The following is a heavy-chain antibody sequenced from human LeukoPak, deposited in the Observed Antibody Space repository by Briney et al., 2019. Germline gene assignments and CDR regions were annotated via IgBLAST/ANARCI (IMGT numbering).Heavy chain of an antibody. V-gene: IGHV4-31*03. CDR2: IYYSGST. Sequence: SETLSLTCTVSGGSISSGGYYWNWVRQHPGKGLEWIGYIYYSGSTYYNPSLKSRVTISVDTSENQFSLRLSSVTAADTAVYYCARYLARNAFDIWGQGTMVTVSS. CDR1: GGSISSGGYY. J-gene: IGHJ3*02. CDR3: ARYLARNAFDI.